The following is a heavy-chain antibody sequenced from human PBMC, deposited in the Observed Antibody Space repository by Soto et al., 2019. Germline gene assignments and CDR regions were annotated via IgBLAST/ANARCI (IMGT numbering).Heavy chain of an antibody. CDR2: IYYSGST. CDR1: GGSISGYY. Sequence: SETLSLTCTVSGGSISGYYWHWIRQPPGKGLEWIGYIYYSGSTNYNPSLKSRVTISVDTSRNQFSLKLSSVTAADTAVYYCARESEDLTSNFDYWGQGTLVTVSS. V-gene: IGHV4-59*01. J-gene: IGHJ4*02. CDR3: ARESEDLTSNFDY.